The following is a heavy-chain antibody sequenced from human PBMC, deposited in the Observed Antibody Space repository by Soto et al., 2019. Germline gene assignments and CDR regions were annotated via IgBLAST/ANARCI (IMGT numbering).Heavy chain of an antibody. CDR1: GDSITSGVHY. Sequence: PSETLSLTCTVSGDSITSGVHYWSWIRQLPGKGLEWIGYIFYSGPTYYNPSLKSRVTISVDTSKNQFSLKLSSVTAADTAVYYCARALILTGYYVHDAFDIWGQGTMVTVSS. D-gene: IGHD3-9*01. CDR3: ARALILTGYYVHDAFDI. CDR2: IFYSGPT. J-gene: IGHJ3*02. V-gene: IGHV4-31*03.